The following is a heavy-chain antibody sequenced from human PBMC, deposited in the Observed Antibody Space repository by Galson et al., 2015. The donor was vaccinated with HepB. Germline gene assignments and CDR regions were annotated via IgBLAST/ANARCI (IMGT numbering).Heavy chain of an antibody. J-gene: IGHJ6*02. Sequence: QSGAEVKKPGESLKISCKGSGYSFTSYWIGWVRQMPGKGLEWMGIIYPGDSDTRYSPSFQGQVTISADKSISTAYLQWSSLKASDTAMYYCARRSRRGSWHYYYYGMDVWGQGTTVTVSS. CDR3: ARRSRRGSWHYYYYGMDV. D-gene: IGHD3-10*01. CDR1: GYSFTSYW. CDR2: IYPGDSDT. V-gene: IGHV5-51*01.